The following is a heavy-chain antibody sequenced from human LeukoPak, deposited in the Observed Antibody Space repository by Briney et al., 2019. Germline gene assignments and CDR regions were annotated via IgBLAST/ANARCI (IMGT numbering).Heavy chain of an antibody. D-gene: IGHD6-13*01. CDR3: ARAGSGYSSPSDY. CDR1: GFTLSSYT. Sequence: PGGSLRLFCAASGFTLSSYTMNWVRQAPGKGLEWVSSISSSSSYIYYADSVKGRFTISRDNAKNSLFLQMHSLRAEDTAVYYCARAGSGYSSPSDYWGQGTLVTVSS. V-gene: IGHV3-21*01. CDR2: ISSSSSYI. J-gene: IGHJ4*02.